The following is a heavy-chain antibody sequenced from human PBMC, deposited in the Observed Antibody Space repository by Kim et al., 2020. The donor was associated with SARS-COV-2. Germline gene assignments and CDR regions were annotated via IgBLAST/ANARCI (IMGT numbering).Heavy chain of an antibody. CDR2: LSSGGGSA. J-gene: IGHJ4*02. D-gene: IGHD4-17*01. V-gene: IGHV3-23*01. CDR1: GFTFTDNA. CDR3: AKVRTGRFEN. Sequence: GSLRLSCAASGFTFTDNAMAWVRQAPGKGLEWVSTLSSGGGSAFYAASVKGRFTISRDNFENILYLQMSGLRADDTAVYYCAKVRTGRFENWGQGTLVSVSS.